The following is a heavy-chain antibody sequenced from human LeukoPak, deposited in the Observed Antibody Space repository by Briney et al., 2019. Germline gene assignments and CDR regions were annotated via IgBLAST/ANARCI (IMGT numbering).Heavy chain of an antibody. CDR2: IYYSGST. CDR3: AGYSSSWYKAFDI. Sequence: SETLSLTCTVSGGSISSGDYYWSWIRQPPGKGLEWIGYIYYSGSTYYNPSLKSRVTISVDTSKNQFSLKLSSVTAADTAAYYCAGYSSSWYKAFDIWDQGTMVTVSS. J-gene: IGHJ3*02. D-gene: IGHD6-13*01. V-gene: IGHV4-30-4*02. CDR1: GGSISSGDYY.